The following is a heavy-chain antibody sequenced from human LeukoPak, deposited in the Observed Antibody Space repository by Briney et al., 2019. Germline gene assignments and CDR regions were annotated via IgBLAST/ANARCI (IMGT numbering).Heavy chain of an antibody. J-gene: IGHJ4*02. CDR1: GYTFTTYD. Sequence: ASVKVSCKASGYTFTTYDIIWVRQAPGQGLEWMGRNSPYNSDTNYAQNLQARVTTTTDTSSSTAYMELSSLRSEDTAVYYCARGGIAAADSFDYWGQGTLVTVSS. CDR2: NSPYNSDT. V-gene: IGHV1-18*01. CDR3: ARGGIAAADSFDY. D-gene: IGHD6-13*01.